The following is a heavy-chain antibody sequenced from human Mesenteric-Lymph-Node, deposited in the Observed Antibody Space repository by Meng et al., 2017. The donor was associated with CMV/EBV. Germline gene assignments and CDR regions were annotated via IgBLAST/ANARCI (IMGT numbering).Heavy chain of an antibody. Sequence: SETLSLTCTVSGGSISSSSYYWGWIRQPPGKGLEWIGSIYYSGSTYYNPSLKSRVTISVDTSKNQFSLKLSSVTAADTAVYYCARKPAANYYYYGMDVWGQGTTVTVSS. D-gene: IGHD2-2*01. CDR1: GGSISSSSYY. CDR2: IYYSGST. CDR3: ARKPAANYYYYGMDV. V-gene: IGHV4-39*07. J-gene: IGHJ6*02.